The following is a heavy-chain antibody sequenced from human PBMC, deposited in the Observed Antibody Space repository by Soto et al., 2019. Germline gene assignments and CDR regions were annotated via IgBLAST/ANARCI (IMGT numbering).Heavy chain of an antibody. D-gene: IGHD4-4*01. V-gene: IGHV1-69*13. CDR3: ARSSMTTVNFLYYYGMDV. CDR1: GGTFSSYA. J-gene: IGHJ6*02. Sequence: SVKVSCKASGGTFSSYAISWVRQAPGQGLERMGGIIPIFGTANYAQKFQGRVTITADESTSTAYMELSSLRSEDTAVYYCARSSMTTVNFLYYYGMDVWGQGTTVTVSS. CDR2: IIPIFGTA.